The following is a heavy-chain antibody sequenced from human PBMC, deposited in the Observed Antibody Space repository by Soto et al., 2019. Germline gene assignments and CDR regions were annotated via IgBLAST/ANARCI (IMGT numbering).Heavy chain of an antibody. V-gene: IGHV1-2*02. Sequence: ASVKVSCKASGYTFTGYYVHWVREAPGQGLEWMGWINPETGATSYAQKFQGRVTLSRDTSINTAYLELSSLRFDDAAVYFCARERYQVISDGMDVWGQGTTVTVSS. CDR1: GYTFTGYY. CDR2: INPETGAT. J-gene: IGHJ6*02. CDR3: ARERYQVISDGMDV. D-gene: IGHD2-2*01.